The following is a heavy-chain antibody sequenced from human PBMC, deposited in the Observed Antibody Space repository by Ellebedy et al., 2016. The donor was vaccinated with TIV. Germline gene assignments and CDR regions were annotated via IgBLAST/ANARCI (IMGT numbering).Heavy chain of an antibody. CDR3: ATFASGSHFSGYLDS. J-gene: IGHJ4*02. V-gene: IGHV4-59*01. CDR1: GGSITHFY. D-gene: IGHD3-10*01. Sequence: MPSETLSLTCSVSGGSITHFYWTWIRQPPGKGLEWIGNIYYGGSTNYNPSLKSRVFISVDTSNSQFSLSLTSVTAADTAVYYCATFASGSHFSGYLDSWGQGALVTVSS. CDR2: IYYGGST.